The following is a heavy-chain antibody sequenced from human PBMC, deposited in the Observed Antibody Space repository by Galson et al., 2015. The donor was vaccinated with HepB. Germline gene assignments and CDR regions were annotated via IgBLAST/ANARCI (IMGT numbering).Heavy chain of an antibody. CDR3: ARDTRASYSSSWYVPSAFDI. J-gene: IGHJ3*02. CDR2: TYYRSKWYN. Sequence: CAISGDSVSSNSAAWNWIRQSPSRGLEWLGGTYYRSKWYNDYAVSVKSRITINPDTSKNQFSLQLNSVTPEDTAVYYCARDTRASYSSSWYVPSAFDIWGQGIMVTVSS. CDR1: GDSVSSNSAA. V-gene: IGHV6-1*01. D-gene: IGHD6-13*01.